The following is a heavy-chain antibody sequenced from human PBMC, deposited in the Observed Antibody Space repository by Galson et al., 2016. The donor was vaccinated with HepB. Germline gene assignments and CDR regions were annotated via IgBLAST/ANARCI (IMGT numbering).Heavy chain of an antibody. CDR2: ISGSGDRT. CDR1: GFTFSSYS. V-gene: IGHV3-23*01. CDR3: TKEGLKSYAQL. J-gene: IGHJ4*02. D-gene: IGHD1-26*01. Sequence: SLRLSCAASGFTFSSYSMSWVRQAPGKGLEWVSAISGSGDRTYYTDSVKGRFTISRDNSKNTPYLQMSSLRAEDTAVYYCTKEGLKSYAQLRGQGTLVTVSS.